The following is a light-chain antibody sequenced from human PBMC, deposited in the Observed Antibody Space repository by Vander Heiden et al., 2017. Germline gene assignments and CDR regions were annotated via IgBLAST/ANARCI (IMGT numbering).Light chain of an antibody. CDR1: QSISSY. V-gene: IGKV1-39*01. J-gene: IGKJ1*01. CDR2: AAS. Sequence: IQMTQSPSTLSASVGDRVTITCRASQSISSYLNWYQQKPGKAPKLLIYAASSLESGVPSRFSGSGSGTDFTLTISSLQPEDFATYYCQQYYSTPPWTFGQGTKVEIK. CDR3: QQYYSTPPWT.